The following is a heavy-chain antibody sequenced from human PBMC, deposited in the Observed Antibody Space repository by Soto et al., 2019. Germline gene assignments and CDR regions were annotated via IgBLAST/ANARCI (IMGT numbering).Heavy chain of an antibody. V-gene: IGHV3-30*18. J-gene: IGHJ3*02. CDR3: AKGVPSPTQHAFDI. CDR2: ISYDGSDK. CDR1: GFSFSSYD. Sequence: QVHLVESGGAVVQPGRSLRLSCAASGFSFSSYDMHWVRQAPGKGLEWVAMISYDGSDKYFSDSVKGRLTISRDNSKNTVSLEMNSLRTKDTAAYYCAKGVPSPTQHAFDIWGQGTMVTVSS.